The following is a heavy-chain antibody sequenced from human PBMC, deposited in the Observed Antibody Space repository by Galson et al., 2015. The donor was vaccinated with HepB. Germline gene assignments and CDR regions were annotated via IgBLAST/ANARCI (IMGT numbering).Heavy chain of an antibody. D-gene: IGHD3-10*01. Sequence: SVKVSCKASGYTFTGYYMHWVRQAPGQGLEWMGRINPNSGGTNYAQKFQGRVTMTRDTSISTAYMELSRLRSDDTAVYYCARSSSGYNNWFDPWGQGTLVTVSS. CDR2: INPNSGGT. CDR3: ARSSSGYNNWFDP. V-gene: IGHV1-2*06. CDR1: GYTFTGYY. J-gene: IGHJ5*02.